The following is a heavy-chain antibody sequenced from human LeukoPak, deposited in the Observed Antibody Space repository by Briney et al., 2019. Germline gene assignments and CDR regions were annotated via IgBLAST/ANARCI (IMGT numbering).Heavy chain of an antibody. D-gene: IGHD2/OR15-2a*01. CDR1: GFTFSSYW. J-gene: IGHJ5*02. V-gene: IGHV3-7*01. Sequence: RGSLRLSCAASGFTFSSYWMSWVRQAPGKGLEWVANIKQDGSEKYYVDSVKGRFTISRDNAKNSLYLQMNSLRAEDTAVYYCAKDLTATTFSEYNWFDPWGQGTLVTVSS. CDR2: IKQDGSEK. CDR3: AKDLTATTFSEYNWFDP.